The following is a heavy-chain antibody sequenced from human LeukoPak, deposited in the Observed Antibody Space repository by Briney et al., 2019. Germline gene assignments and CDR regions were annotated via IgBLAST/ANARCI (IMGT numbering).Heavy chain of an antibody. Sequence: GGSLRLSCAASGFTFSSFAMHWVRQAPGKGLEWVTFISYDGSRKYYAASVKGRFTISRDNSKNTVFLQMNSLRGEDTAVYSCARDWRPGSLLYFFDYWGQGTLVSVSS. J-gene: IGHJ4*02. CDR2: ISYDGSRK. CDR3: ARDWRPGSLLYFFDY. V-gene: IGHV3-30*04. CDR1: GFTFSSFA. D-gene: IGHD3-10*01.